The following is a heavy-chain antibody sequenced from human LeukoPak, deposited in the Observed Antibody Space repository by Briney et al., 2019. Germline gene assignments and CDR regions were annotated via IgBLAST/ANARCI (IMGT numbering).Heavy chain of an antibody. CDR3: AKQVAVALCFDL. D-gene: IGHD6-19*01. CDR2: IRYDGSNE. V-gene: IGHV3-30*02. J-gene: IGHJ2*01. CDR1: GFTFSSYG. Sequence: PGGSLRLSCAASGFTFSSYGMHWVRQAPGKGLEWVAFIRYDGSNEYYADSVKGRFTISRDNSKNTLYLQMNSLRAEDTGAYYCAKQVAVALCFDLWGRGTLVTVSA.